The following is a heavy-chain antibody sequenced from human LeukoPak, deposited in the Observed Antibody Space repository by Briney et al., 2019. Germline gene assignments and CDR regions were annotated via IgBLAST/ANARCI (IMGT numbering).Heavy chain of an antibody. V-gene: IGHV3-7*03. J-gene: IGHJ4*02. CDR3: AKDRGVATIPSDY. CDR1: GLTFSSYW. CDR2: IKQDGSEK. D-gene: IGHD5-12*01. Sequence: GGSLRLSCAASGLTFSSYWMSWVRQAPGKGLEWVANIKQDGSEKYYVDSVKGRFTVSRDNAKNSLYLQMNSLRAEDTAVYYCAKDRGVATIPSDYWGQGTLVTVSS.